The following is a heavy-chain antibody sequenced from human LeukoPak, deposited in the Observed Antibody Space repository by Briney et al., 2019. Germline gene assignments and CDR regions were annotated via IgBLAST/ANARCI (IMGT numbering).Heavy chain of an antibody. CDR3: ARGGDYGDAFDI. V-gene: IGHV3-21*01. CDR2: ISSSSSYI. CDR1: GFTLSSYS. D-gene: IGHD4-17*01. Sequence: GGSLRLSCAASGFTLSSYSMNWVRQAPGKGLEWVSSISSSSSYIYYADSVKGRFTISRDNSKNTLYLQMNSLRAEDTAVYYCARGGDYGDAFDIWGQGTMVTVSS. J-gene: IGHJ3*02.